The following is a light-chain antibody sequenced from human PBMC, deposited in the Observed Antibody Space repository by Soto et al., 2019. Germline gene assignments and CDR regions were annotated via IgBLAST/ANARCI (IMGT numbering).Light chain of an antibody. V-gene: IGKV3-15*01. CDR2: GAS. CDR3: QQYDDWPQLT. J-gene: IGKJ4*01. CDR1: QSVGTN. Sequence: EIVMTQSPVTLSVSPGERATLSCRASQSVGTNFAWYQQKPGQAPGLLISGASTSATGIPDRFSGSGSGTEFTLTISSLQAEDVAIYYGQQYDDWPQLTCGGGTKLEIK.